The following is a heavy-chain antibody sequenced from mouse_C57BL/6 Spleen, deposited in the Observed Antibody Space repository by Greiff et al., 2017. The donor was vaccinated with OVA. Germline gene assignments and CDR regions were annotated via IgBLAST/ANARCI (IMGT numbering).Heavy chain of an antibody. V-gene: IGHV5-17*01. J-gene: IGHJ2*01. CDR3: ARGIYYDYDFDY. Sequence: DVKLVESGGGLVKPGGSLKLSCAASGFTFSDYGMHWVRQAPEKGLEWVAYISSGSSTIYYADTVKGRFTISRDNAKNTLFLQMTSLRSEDTAMYYCARGIYYDYDFDYWGQGTTLTVSS. D-gene: IGHD2-4*01. CDR1: GFTFSDYG. CDR2: ISSGSSTI.